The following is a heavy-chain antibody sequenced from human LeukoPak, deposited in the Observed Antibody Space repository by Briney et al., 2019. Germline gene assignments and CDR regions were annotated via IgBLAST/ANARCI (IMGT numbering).Heavy chain of an antibody. CDR3: AKERTKGGEGYFDY. CDR2: IFDNGGGT. D-gene: IGHD2-21*01. V-gene: IGHV3-23*01. CDR1: GFTFSNYA. J-gene: IGHJ4*02. Sequence: GGSLRLSCAASGFTFSNYAMSWVRQAPGKGLEWVSAIFDNGGGTFYADSVKGRFTVSRDNSKNTLFLQMNGLRGEDTAIYYCAKERTKGGEGYFDYWGQGTLVTVSS.